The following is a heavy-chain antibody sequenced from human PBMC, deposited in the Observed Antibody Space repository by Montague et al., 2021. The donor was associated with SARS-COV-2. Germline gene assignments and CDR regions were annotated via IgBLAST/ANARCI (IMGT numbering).Heavy chain of an antibody. CDR1: GGSFGDDH. V-gene: IGHV4-34*01. J-gene: IGHJ4*02. D-gene: IGHD3-22*01. CDR2: IKQSGST. CDR3: ARGHLSVSMIVVVFTSASYYFDC. Sequence: SETLSLTCGVYGGSFGDDHWSWIRQPPGKGLEWIGDIKQSGSTNYNPFLKSRVTISVDTSKNQFSLKLTSVTAADTAVYFCARGHLSVSMIVVVFTSASYYFDCWGQGAQVTASS.